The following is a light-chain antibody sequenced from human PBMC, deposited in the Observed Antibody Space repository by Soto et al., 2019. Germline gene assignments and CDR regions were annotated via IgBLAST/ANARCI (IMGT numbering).Light chain of an antibody. CDR1: SSDVGGYNY. Sequence: QSVLTQPASVSGSPGQSITISCTGTSSDVGGYNYVSWYQQHPGKAPKLMIYDVSNRPSGVSNRFSGSKSGNTASLTISGLQAEDEAEYYCSSYASSRDVVFGGGTQLTVL. J-gene: IGLJ2*01. CDR3: SSYASSRDVV. CDR2: DVS. V-gene: IGLV2-14*01.